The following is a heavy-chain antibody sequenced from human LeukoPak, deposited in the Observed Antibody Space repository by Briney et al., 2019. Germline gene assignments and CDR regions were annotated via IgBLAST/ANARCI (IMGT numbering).Heavy chain of an antibody. D-gene: IGHD6-13*01. CDR1: GYSFTTYW. V-gene: IGHV5-51*01. Sequence: GESLKISCEGPGYSFTTYWIGWVRQMPGKGLEWMGIINPGDSDTRYSPSFQGQVTISADNSISTAFLQWSSLKASDTAMYYCARIGTYAEFDYWGQGSLVTVSS. CDR3: ARIGTYAEFDY. J-gene: IGHJ4*02. CDR2: INPGDSDT.